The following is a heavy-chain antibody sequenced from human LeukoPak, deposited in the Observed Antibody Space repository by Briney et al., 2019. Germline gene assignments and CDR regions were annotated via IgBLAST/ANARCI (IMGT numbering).Heavy chain of an antibody. J-gene: IGHJ6*03. CDR2: INAYNGNT. CDR3: ARVCCLKAGYYYYMDV. CDR1: NYTFTSYG. V-gene: IGHV1-18*01. Sequence: GASVKVSCKASNYTFTSYGISWVRQAPGQGLEWMAWINAYNGNTNYAQKLQGRVTMTTDTSTSTAYMELRSLRSDDTAVYYCARVCCLKAGYYYYMDVWGKGTTVTVSS.